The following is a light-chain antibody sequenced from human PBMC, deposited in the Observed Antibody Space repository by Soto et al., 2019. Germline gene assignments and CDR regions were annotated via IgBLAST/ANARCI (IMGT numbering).Light chain of an antibody. CDR3: QQGHNWPLT. V-gene: IGKV3-15*01. Sequence: EIVMTQSPATLSLSPGERAALSCRASQSINSELAWYQQKPGQPPRLLIYGASTRATGVPARFTGSESGSEFTLTISGLQSEDFAVYYCQQGHNWPLTLGQRTRLEL. CDR2: GAS. J-gene: IGKJ2*01. CDR1: QSINSE.